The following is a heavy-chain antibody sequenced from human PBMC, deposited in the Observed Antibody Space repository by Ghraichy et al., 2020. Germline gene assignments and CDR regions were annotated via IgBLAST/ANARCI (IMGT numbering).Heavy chain of an antibody. Sequence: GGSLRLSCAASGFTFSSYAMSWVRQAPGKGLEWVSAISGSGGSTYYADSVKGRFTISRDNSKNTLYLQMNSLRAEDTAVYYCAKDLRWVDWAKSKSFYYYGMDVWGQGTTVTVSS. CDR2: ISGSGGST. CDR1: GFTFSSYA. CDR3: AKDLRWVDWAKSKSFYYYGMDV. J-gene: IGHJ6*02. V-gene: IGHV3-23*01. D-gene: IGHD3-9*01.